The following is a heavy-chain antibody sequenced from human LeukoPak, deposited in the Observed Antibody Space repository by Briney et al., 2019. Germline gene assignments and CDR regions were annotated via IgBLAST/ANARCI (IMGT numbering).Heavy chain of an antibody. CDR2: TYYRSRWFT. V-gene: IGHV6-1*01. CDR1: GDSVSSNNAA. J-gene: IGHJ3*02. Sequence: SQTLSLTCAISGDSVSSNNAAWNWIRQSPSRGLEWLGRTYYRSRWFTDYALSVKSRITINPDTSRNQFSLQLNSVSPGDTAVYYCVRGSALDIWGQGTMVTVSS. CDR3: VRGSALDI.